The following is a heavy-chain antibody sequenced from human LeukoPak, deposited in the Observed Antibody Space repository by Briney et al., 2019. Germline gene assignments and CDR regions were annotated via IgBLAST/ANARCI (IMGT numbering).Heavy chain of an antibody. Sequence: ASVKVSSKASGYTFTGYYMHWVRQAPGQGLEWMGWINPNSGGTNYAHKFQGRVTMARDTSLSTAYMALSRLRSDDTAVYYCAREALGGYSYGLDYWGQGTLVTVSS. V-gene: IGHV1-2*02. D-gene: IGHD5-18*01. J-gene: IGHJ4*02. CDR2: INPNSGGT. CDR1: GYTFTGYY. CDR3: AREALGGYSYGLDY.